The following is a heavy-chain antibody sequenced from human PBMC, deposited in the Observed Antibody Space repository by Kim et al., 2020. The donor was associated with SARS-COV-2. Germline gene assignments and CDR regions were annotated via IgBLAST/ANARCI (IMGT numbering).Heavy chain of an antibody. CDR3: ARAPHGVTIFGVVIDSFDY. D-gene: IGHD3-3*01. Sequence: SETLSLTCTVSGGSISSGGYYWSWIRQHPGKGLEWIGYIYYSGSTYYNPSLKSRVTISVDTSKNQFSLKLSSVTAADTAVYYCARAPHGVTIFGVVIDSFDYWGQGTLVTVSS. J-gene: IGHJ4*02. CDR2: IYYSGST. CDR1: GGSISSGGYY. V-gene: IGHV4-31*03.